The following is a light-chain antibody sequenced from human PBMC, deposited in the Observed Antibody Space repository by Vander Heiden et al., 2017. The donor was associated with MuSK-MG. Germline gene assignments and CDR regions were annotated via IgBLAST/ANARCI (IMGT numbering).Light chain of an antibody. CDR3: QQSYTTLFT. V-gene: IGKV1-39*01. J-gene: IGKJ4*01. Sequence: DIQTTQSPSSLSASVGDRVTITCRPSQSISSYLNWYQQKPGKAPKPLIYAASSLQSGVPSRFSGSGSGTDFTLTISSLQPEDFATYYCQQSYTTLFTFGGGTKVEI. CDR2: AAS. CDR1: QSISSY.